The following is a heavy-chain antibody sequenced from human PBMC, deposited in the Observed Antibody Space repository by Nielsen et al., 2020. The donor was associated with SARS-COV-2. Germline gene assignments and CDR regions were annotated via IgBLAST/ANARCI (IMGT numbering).Heavy chain of an antibody. CDR1: GGSISSSSYY. V-gene: IGHV4-39*07. CDR2: IIHSGGT. Sequence: SETLSLTCTVSGGSISSSSYYWGWIRQPPGKGLEWIGKIIHSGGTNYNPSLTSRVTISVDTSKNQFSLKLSSVTAADTTLYYCARESYDFWSTGSFDYWGQGTLVTVSS. CDR3: ARESYDFWSTGSFDY. D-gene: IGHD3-3*01. J-gene: IGHJ4*01.